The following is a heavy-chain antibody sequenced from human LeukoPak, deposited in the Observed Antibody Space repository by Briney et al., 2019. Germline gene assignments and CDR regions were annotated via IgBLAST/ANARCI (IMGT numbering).Heavy chain of an antibody. CDR3: AKGSAGTTGFDY. CDR2: ISGSGGST. D-gene: IGHD6-19*01. CDR1: GFTFSGYA. V-gene: IGHV3-23*01. Sequence: GGSLRLSCAASGFTFSGYAMSWVRQAPGKGLEWVSAISGSGGSTYYADSVKGRFTISRDNSKNTLYLQMNSLRAEDTAVYYCAKGSAGTTGFDYWGQGTLVTVSS. J-gene: IGHJ4*02.